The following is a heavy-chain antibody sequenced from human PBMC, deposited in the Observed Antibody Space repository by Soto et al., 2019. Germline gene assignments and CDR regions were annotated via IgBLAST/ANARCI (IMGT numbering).Heavy chain of an antibody. CDR3: ARVSATGTRWFDP. CDR1: GGSISSGAYY. J-gene: IGHJ5*02. V-gene: IGHV4-31*03. D-gene: IGHD1-26*01. CDR2: IHHNGNS. Sequence: QVQLQESGPGLVKPSQTLSLTCTVSGGSISSGAYYWSWVRQPPGKGLEWIGYIHHNGNSYNNPSLKSRISRSLDTSKNQFSLNLTSVTAADTAVYYCARVSATGTRWFDPWGQGTLVTVSS.